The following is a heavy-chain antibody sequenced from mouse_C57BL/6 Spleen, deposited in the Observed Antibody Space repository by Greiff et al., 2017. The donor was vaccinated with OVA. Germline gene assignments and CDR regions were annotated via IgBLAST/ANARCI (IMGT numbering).Heavy chain of an antibody. Sequence: QVQLQQPGAELVMPGASVKLSCKASGYTFTSYWMHWVKQRPGQGLEWIGEIDPSDSYTNYNQKFKGKSTLTVDKSSSTAYMQLSSLTSEDSAVYYCASAGSHPGAMDYWGQGTSVTVSS. CDR1: GYTFTSYW. J-gene: IGHJ4*01. D-gene: IGHD3-1*01. V-gene: IGHV1-69*01. CDR3: ASAGSHPGAMDY. CDR2: IDPSDSYT.